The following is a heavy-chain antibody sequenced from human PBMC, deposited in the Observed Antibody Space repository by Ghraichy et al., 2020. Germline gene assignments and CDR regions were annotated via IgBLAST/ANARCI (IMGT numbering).Heavy chain of an antibody. Sequence: ETLSLTCTVSGGSISSSSYYWGWIRQPPGKGLEWIGSIYFSGSTYYNPSLKSRVTISVDTSKNQFSLKLSSVTAADTAVYYCARHLYSISWYWWGQGTLSTFS. CDR2: IYFSGST. CDR1: GGSISSSSYY. D-gene: IGHD6-13*01. V-gene: IGHV4-39*01. J-gene: IGHJ4*02. CDR3: ARHLYSISWYW.